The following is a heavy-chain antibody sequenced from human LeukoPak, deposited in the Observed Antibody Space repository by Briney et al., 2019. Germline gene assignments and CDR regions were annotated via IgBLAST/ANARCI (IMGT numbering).Heavy chain of an antibody. CDR3: ARDLGYSIPFDY. Sequence: SETLSLTCAVYGGSFSGYYWSWIRQPPGKGLEWIGEINHSGSTNYNPSLKSRVTISVDTSKNQFSLKLSSVTAADTAVYDCARDLGYSIPFDYWGQGTLVTVSS. CDR2: INHSGST. CDR1: GGSFSGYY. V-gene: IGHV4-34*01. D-gene: IGHD2-15*01. J-gene: IGHJ4*02.